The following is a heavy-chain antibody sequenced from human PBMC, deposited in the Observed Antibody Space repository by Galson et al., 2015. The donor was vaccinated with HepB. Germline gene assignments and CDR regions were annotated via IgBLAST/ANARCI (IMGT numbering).Heavy chain of an antibody. V-gene: IGHV3-11*05. Sequence: SLRLSCAASGFTFSDYYMSWIRQAPGKGLEWVSYISSSSSYTNYADSVKGRFTISRDNAKNSLYLQMNSLRAEDTAVYYCARALGYCSGGSCYFDYWGQGTLVTVSS. CDR1: GFTFSDYY. J-gene: IGHJ4*02. CDR3: ARALGYCSGGSCYFDY. D-gene: IGHD2-15*01. CDR2: ISSSSSYT.